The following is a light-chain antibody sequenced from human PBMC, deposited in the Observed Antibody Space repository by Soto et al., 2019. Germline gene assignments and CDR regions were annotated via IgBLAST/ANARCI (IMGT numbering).Light chain of an antibody. CDR3: SSYTSTTFL. CDR1: RSDVGDFIS. V-gene: IGLV2-14*01. Sequence: QSVLTQPASVSGSPGQSIIISCTGARSDVGDFISVSWYQQHPGKAPKIMIYDVSNRPSGVSNRFSGSKSGNTASLTISGLQAEDEADYYCSSYTSTTFLFGGGTKLTVL. J-gene: IGLJ3*02. CDR2: DVS.